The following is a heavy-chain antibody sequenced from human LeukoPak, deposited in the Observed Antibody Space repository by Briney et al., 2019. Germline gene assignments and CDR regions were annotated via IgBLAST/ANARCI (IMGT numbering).Heavy chain of an antibody. Sequence: GGSLRLSCAASGFTFSSYAMHWVRQAPGKGLEWVSAISGSGGSTYYADSVKGRFTISRDNSKNTLYLQMNSLRAEDTAVYYCAKVYASLRLAFDIWGQGTMVTVSS. CDR2: ISGSGGST. V-gene: IGHV3-23*01. CDR1: GFTFSSYA. CDR3: AKVYASLRLAFDI. J-gene: IGHJ3*02. D-gene: IGHD2-21*02.